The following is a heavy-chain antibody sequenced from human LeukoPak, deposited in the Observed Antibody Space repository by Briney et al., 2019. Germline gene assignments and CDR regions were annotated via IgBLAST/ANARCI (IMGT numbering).Heavy chain of an antibody. CDR3: ASRLIRGDYFNY. CDR1: GXSISSNSCY. D-gene: IGHD3-10*01. Sequence: SETLSLSCTVSGXSISSNSCYWGWVRQPPGKGLEWIGTIYYSGSIYYNPSLKSRVTISVDTSKNQFSLNLTSVTAADTAVYYCASRLIRGDYFNYWGQGTLVTVSS. CDR2: IYYSGSI. V-gene: IGHV4-39*01. J-gene: IGHJ4*02.